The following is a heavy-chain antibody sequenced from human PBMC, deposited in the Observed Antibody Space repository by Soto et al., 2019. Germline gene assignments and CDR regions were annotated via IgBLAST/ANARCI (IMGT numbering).Heavy chain of an antibody. D-gene: IGHD6-6*01. CDR2: ISGSGGNT. J-gene: IGHJ4*02. V-gene: IGHV3-23*01. CDR1: GFTFSSYA. CDR3: AKSITARPFDY. Sequence: EVQLLESGGGLVQPGGSLRLSCTASGFTFSSYARSWVRQAPGKGLEWVSAISGSGGNTYYADSVKGRFTISRDNSKNTRYLQMNSLRAEDTAVYYCAKSITARPFDYWGQGALVTVSS.